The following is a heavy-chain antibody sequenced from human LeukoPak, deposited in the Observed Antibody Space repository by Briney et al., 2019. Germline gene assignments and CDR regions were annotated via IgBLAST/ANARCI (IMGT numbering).Heavy chain of an antibody. Sequence: SETLSLTCAVYGGSFSGYYWSWIRQPPGKGLEWIGEINHSGSTNYNPSLKSRVTISVDTSKNQFSLKLSSVTAADTAVYHCARGRQDIVVVPAARSWFDPWGQGTLVTVSS. V-gene: IGHV4-34*01. CDR1: GGSFSGYY. J-gene: IGHJ5*02. CDR3: ARGRQDIVVVPAARSWFDP. CDR2: INHSGST. D-gene: IGHD2-2*01.